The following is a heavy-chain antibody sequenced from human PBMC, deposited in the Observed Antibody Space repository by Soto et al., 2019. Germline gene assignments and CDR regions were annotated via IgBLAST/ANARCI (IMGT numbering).Heavy chain of an antibody. Sequence: PGGSLRLSCAASGFTFSSYAMHWVRQAPGKGLEWVAVISYDGSNKYYADSVKGRFTISRDNSKNTLYLQMNSLRAEDTAVYYCARDSREYYDFWSGYYHLVDNWFDPWGQGTLVTVSS. J-gene: IGHJ5*02. D-gene: IGHD3-3*01. CDR1: GFTFSSYA. CDR2: ISYDGSNK. CDR3: ARDSREYYDFWSGYYHLVDNWFDP. V-gene: IGHV3-30-3*01.